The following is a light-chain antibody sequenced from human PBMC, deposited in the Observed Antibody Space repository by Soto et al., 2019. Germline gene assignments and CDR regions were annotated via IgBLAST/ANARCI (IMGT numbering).Light chain of an antibody. CDR3: SAWDASLDGYV. J-gene: IGLJ1*01. CDR2: SNS. Sequence: QSALTQPPSASGTPGQRVTISCSGSSSNIGSNTVNWYQQLPGTAPKLLIYSNSQRPSGVPDRFSGSKSGTSASLAISGLQSEDEADYYCSAWDASLDGYVFGTGTKVTVL. CDR1: SSNIGSNT. V-gene: IGLV1-44*01.